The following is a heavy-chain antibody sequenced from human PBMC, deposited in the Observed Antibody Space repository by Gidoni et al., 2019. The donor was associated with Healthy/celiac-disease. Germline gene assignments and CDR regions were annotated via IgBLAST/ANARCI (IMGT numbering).Heavy chain of an antibody. J-gene: IGHJ4*02. CDR2: ISGSGGST. V-gene: IGHV3-23*01. Sequence: EVQLLESGGGLVQPGGSLRLSCAASGFTFSSYAMSWVRQAPGKGLEWVSAISGSGGSTYYADSVKGRFTISRDNSKNTLYLQMNSLRAEDTAVYYCAKDLDKYSPWSGYQASFDYWGQGTLVTVSS. CDR3: AKDLDKYSPWSGYQASFDY. D-gene: IGHD3-3*01. CDR1: GFTFSSYA.